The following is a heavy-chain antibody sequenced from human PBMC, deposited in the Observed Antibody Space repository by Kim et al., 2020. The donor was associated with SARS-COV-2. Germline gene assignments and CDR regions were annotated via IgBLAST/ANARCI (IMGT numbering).Heavy chain of an antibody. CDR3: AAGTHYYDSWFDY. D-gene: IGHD3-22*01. J-gene: IGHJ4*02. CDR2: IYYSGST. V-gene: IGHV4-59*08. CDR1: GGSISSYY. Sequence: SETLSLTCTVSGGSISSYYWSWIRQPPGKGLEWIGYIYYSGSTNYNPSLKSRVTISVDTSKNQFSLKLSSVTAADTAVYYCAAGTHYYDSWFDYWGQGTLVTVSS.